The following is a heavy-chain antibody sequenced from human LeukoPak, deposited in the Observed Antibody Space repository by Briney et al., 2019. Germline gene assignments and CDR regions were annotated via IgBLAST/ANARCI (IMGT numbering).Heavy chain of an antibody. J-gene: IGHJ4*02. CDR1: GFIVSNNY. CDR2: IYSGGST. V-gene: IGHV3-53*01. Sequence: GGSLRLSCAASGFIVSNNYMSWVRQAPGKGLEWVSLIYSGGSTYHTDSVKGRFTISRDNSKNTLYLQMNSLRAEDTAVYYCARAPTVTAFFDCWGQGTLVTVSS. D-gene: IGHD4-17*01. CDR3: ARAPTVTAFFDC.